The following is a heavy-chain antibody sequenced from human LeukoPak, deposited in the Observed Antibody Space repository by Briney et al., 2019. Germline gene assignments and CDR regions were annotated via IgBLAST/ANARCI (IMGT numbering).Heavy chain of an antibody. CDR1: GYSISSGYY. J-gene: IGHJ5*02. CDR2: IYHSGST. D-gene: IGHD2-15*01. CDR3: ARDSGCSGGSCYLSKAYNWFDP. Sequence: SETLSLTCTVSGYSISSGYYWGWIRQPPGKGLEWIGSIYHSGSTYYNPSLKSRVTISVDTSKNQFSLKLSSVTAADTAVYYCARDSGCSGGSCYLSKAYNWFDPWGQGTLVTVSS. V-gene: IGHV4-38-2*02.